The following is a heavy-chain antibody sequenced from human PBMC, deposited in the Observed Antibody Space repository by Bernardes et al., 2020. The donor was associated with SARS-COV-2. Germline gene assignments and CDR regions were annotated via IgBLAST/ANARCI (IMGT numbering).Heavy chain of an antibody. CDR3: ATYYAHDAFDI. D-gene: IGHD3-22*01. V-gene: IGHV3-66*01. J-gene: IGHJ3*02. Sequence: GGSLRVWCASSGFTVSSNYMSWVQKAPGKGLEWVSVIYSGGSTYYADSVKGRFTISRDNSKNTLYLQMNSLRAEDTAVYYCATYYAHDAFDIWGQGTMVTVSS. CDR2: IYSGGST. CDR1: GFTVSSNY.